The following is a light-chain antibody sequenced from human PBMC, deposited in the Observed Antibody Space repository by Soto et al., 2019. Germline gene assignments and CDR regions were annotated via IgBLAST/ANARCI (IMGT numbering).Light chain of an antibody. Sequence: FVVTQSPDTLSLSPGERATLSCRASPSVSSSVAWYQHKPGQSPRLVIYSGYKRATGIPARFSGSGSGTDFTLTISGLEVDDFAIYYCQQRYSWLRVFAQGTKVQVK. V-gene: IGKV3-11*01. J-gene: IGKJ1*01. CDR1: PSVSSS. CDR3: QQRYSWLRV. CDR2: SGY.